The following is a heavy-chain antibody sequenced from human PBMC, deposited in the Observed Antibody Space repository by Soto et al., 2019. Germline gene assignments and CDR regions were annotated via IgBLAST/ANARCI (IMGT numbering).Heavy chain of an antibody. CDR2: IYWDDDK. J-gene: IGHJ3*02. CDR3: AHRPGSAADSDAFDI. V-gene: IGHV2-5*02. CDR1: GFSLSTSGVG. Sequence: QITLKKSGPTLVKPTQTLTLTCTFSGFSLSTSGVGVGWIRQPPGKALEWLALIYWDDDKRYSPSLKSRLTITKDTSKNQVVLTMTNMAAVDTATYYCAHRPGSAADSDAFDILGQGTMVTVSS. D-gene: IGHD6-13*01.